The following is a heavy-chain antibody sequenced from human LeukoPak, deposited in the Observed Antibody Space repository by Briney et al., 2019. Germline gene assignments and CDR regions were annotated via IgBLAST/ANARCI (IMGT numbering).Heavy chain of an antibody. CDR3: ASGSGDGDPTHQGMDY. CDR2: IWYKGREK. CDR1: GFSLTNDG. Sequence: PGRCLILSCVPSGFSLTNDGVRWVRPAPEKGMGWVAVIWYKGREKYYEDSVKGRFTLSTDNSKNTLYLQIHSLRDEATAEYYCASGSGDGDPTHQGMDYWGKGTMVTVSS. J-gene: IGHJ4*02. D-gene: IGHD3-10*01. V-gene: IGHV3-33*01.